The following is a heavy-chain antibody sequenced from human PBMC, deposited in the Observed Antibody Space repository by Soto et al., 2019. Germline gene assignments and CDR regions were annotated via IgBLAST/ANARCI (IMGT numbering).Heavy chain of an antibody. V-gene: IGHV1-46*01. D-gene: IGHD3-22*01. CDR2: INPSGGST. CDR1: GYPFTNFY. Sequence: QVQVAQSGAEVKRPGASVKVSCWASGYPFTNFYIHWVRQAPGQGLEWMGIINPSGGSTAYAQKFLGRVTMTRDTSTSTVYMEVSSLISEDTAVYYCARADYYGSSGYHLDYWGQGTLVTVSS. J-gene: IGHJ4*02. CDR3: ARADYYGSSGYHLDY.